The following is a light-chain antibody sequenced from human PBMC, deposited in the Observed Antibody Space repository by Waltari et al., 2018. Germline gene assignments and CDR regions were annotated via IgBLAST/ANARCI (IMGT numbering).Light chain of an antibody. CDR1: SGHSTNV. CDR3: QTGGHGTWV. CDR2: VNSDGSP. V-gene: IGLV4-69*01. Sequence: QLVLTQSPSASASLGASVKLTCTLSSGHSTNVIAWLQKRPERGPRYLRKVNSDGSPNKGDGSPVRFSGSSSGAEHYLTISSLQSEDEADYYCQTGGHGTWVFGGGTKLTVL. J-gene: IGLJ3*02.